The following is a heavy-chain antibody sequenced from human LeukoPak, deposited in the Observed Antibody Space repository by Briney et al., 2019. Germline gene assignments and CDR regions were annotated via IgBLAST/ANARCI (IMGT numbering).Heavy chain of an antibody. CDR3: ARTSYDSSGYYWILGY. CDR1: GFTFSSYA. D-gene: IGHD3-22*01. Sequence: GGSLRLSCAASGFTFSSYAMHWVRQAPGKGLEWVAVISYDGSNKYYADSVKGRFTISRDNSKNTLYLQMSSLRAEDTAVYYCARTSYDSSGYYWILGYWGQGTLVTVSS. CDR2: ISYDGSNK. V-gene: IGHV3-30*04. J-gene: IGHJ4*02.